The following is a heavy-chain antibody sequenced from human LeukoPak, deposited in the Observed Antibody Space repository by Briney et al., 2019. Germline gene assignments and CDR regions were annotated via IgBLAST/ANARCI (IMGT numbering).Heavy chain of an antibody. CDR2: ISYSGST. CDR3: ARGGGVVVVAATFDP. D-gene: IGHD2-15*01. CDR1: GVSVTGSSYY. J-gene: IGHJ5*02. V-gene: IGHV4-31*03. Sequence: SQTLSLTCTVSGVSVTGSSYYWSWIRQHPGKGLEWIGYISYSGSTCYHPSHRRRVAISLDTSKNQFSLKLSSVTAADTAVYYCARGGGVVVVAATFDPWGQGTLVTVSS.